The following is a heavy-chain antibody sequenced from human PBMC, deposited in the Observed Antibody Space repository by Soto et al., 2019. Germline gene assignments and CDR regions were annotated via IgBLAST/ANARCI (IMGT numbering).Heavy chain of an antibody. V-gene: IGHV1-3*04. CDR2: INTGNGNT. J-gene: IGHJ4*02. CDR1: GYTFTDYA. D-gene: IGHD2-21*01. CDR3: AKGSRMWTPDY. Sequence: ASVKVSCKASGYTFTDYAMHWVRQAPGQRLEWMGWINTGNGNTKFSLKFQGRVTITRDTSVTTAYMELTSLRSEDTAVYYCAKGSRMWTPDYWGQGTLVTVSS.